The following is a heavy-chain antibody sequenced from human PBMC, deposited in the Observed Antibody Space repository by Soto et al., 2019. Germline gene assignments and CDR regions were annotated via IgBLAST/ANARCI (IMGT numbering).Heavy chain of an antibody. V-gene: IGHV4-34*01. CDR2: INHSGST. Sequence: SETLSLTCAVYGGSFSGYYWSWIRQPPGKGLEWIGEINHSGSTNYNPSLKSRVTISVDTSKNQFSLKLSSVTAADTAVYYCARGHGVVVNLYYYYGMDVWGQGTTVTVSS. J-gene: IGHJ6*02. D-gene: IGHD3-22*01. CDR3: ARGHGVVVNLYYYYGMDV. CDR1: GGSFSGYY.